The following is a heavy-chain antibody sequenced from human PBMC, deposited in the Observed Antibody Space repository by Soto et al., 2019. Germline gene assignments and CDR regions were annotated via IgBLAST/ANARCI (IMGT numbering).Heavy chain of an antibody. J-gene: IGHJ4*02. D-gene: IGHD3-22*01. V-gene: IGHV3-21*01. Sequence: GSLRLSCEASGFAFDVHSMNWVRQVPGRGLEWVASITSRSVYIWYADSVRGRFTISRDNAKKSVYLQLSGLRDDDTAVYYCARGVSYDESGHYHRLVFDYRGQGAPVTVSS. CDR1: GFAFDVHS. CDR2: ITSRSVYI. CDR3: ARGVSYDESGHYHRLVFDY.